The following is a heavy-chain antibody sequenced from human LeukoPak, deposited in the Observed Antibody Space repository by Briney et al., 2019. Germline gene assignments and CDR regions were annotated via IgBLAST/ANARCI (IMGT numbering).Heavy chain of an antibody. CDR2: GWDDGSNK. Sequence: GGSLRLSCAASGFTFSSYAMSCVRQAPGKGLEWVAIGWDDGSNKDYADSVKGRFTISRDNSKNTLYLQMTSLRPEDSAVYYCVIPVFINYWGQGTLVTVSS. J-gene: IGHJ4*01. D-gene: IGHD1-14*01. CDR3: VIPVFINY. V-gene: IGHV3-30*02. CDR1: GFTFSSYA.